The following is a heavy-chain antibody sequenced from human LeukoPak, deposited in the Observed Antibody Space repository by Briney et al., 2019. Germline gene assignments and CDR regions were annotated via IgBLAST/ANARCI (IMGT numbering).Heavy chain of an antibody. CDR3: ALYCSSTSCSPFDY. D-gene: IGHD2-2*01. CDR1: GFTFSSYS. CDR2: ISSSSSYI. J-gene: IGHJ4*02. V-gene: IGHV3-21*01. Sequence: PGGSLRLSCAASGFTFSSYSMNWVRQAPGKGLEWVSSISSSSSYIYYADSVKGRFTIYRDNAKNSLYLQMNSLRAEDTAVYYCALYCSSTSCSPFDYWGQGTLVTVSS.